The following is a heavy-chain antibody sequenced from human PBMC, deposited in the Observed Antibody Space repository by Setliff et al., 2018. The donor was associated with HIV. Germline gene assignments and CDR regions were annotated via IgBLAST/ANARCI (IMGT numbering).Heavy chain of an antibody. CDR2: IRYDASYR. CDR3: AKNLYRSPWSPLGY. V-gene: IGHV3-30*02. D-gene: IGHD6-19*01. Sequence: GGSLRLSCAASGFTFSSYGMHWVRQAPGKGLEWVAFIRYDASYRYYADSVKGRFTISRDNSKNTLYLQMNSLRAEDTAVYFCAKNLYRSPWSPLGYWGQGTLVTVSS. CDR1: GFTFSSYG. J-gene: IGHJ4*02.